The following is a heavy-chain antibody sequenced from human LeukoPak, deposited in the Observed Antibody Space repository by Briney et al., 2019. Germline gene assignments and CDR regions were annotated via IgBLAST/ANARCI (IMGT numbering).Heavy chain of an antibody. CDR3: ATAPITSPFYFDY. D-gene: IGHD2-2*01. CDR2: INWSGGST. CDR1: GFAFDEHG. Sequence: GGSLRLSCTASGFAFDEHGMSWVRQVSGKGLEWVSGINWSGGSTGYADPLRGRFTISRDNAKNSLYLQMDSLRAEDTALYYCATAPITSPFYFDYWGQGTLVTVSS. V-gene: IGHV3-20*04. J-gene: IGHJ4*02.